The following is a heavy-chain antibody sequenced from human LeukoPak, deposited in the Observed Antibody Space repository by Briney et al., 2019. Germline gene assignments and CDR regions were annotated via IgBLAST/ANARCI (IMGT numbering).Heavy chain of an antibody. J-gene: IGHJ6*03. D-gene: IGHD2-2*01. CDR1: GFTFSTYT. CDR2: VSSSGDTI. CDR3: ARVGTTNYYFYYMDV. V-gene: IGHV3-48*04. Sequence: PGGSLRLSCAASGFTFSTYTMNWVRQAPGKGLEWVSYVSSSGDTIYYADSVEGRFTISRDNAKNSLYLQMNSLRAEDTAVYYCARVGTTNYYFYYMDVWGKGTTVTVSS.